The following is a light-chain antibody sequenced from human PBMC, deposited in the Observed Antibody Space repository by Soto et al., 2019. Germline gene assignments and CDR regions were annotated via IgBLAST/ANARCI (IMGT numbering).Light chain of an antibody. Sequence: EIVLTQSPDILSVSPGERASLSCRASQTVGASLAWYQQRPGQAPRLLFYRISTRATGIPARFSGSGSETEFTLTIDSLQSEDFAVYYCQHYGSSIQTFGQGTKVDIK. V-gene: IGKV3D-15*01. CDR2: RIS. CDR1: QTVGAS. J-gene: IGKJ1*01. CDR3: QHYGSSIQT.